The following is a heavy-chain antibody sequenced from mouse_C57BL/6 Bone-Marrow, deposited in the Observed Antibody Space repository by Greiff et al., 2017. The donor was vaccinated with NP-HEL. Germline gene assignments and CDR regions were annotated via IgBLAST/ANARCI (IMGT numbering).Heavy chain of an antibody. J-gene: IGHJ4*01. Sequence: QVQLQQPGAELVKPGASVKLSCKASGYTFTSYWMHWVKQRPGQGLEWIGMIHPNSGSTNYNEKFKSKATLTVDKSSSTAYMQLSSLTSEDSAVYYCARSPAVVASGGAMDDWGKGTSVTVSS. V-gene: IGHV1-64*01. CDR3: ARSPAVVASGGAMDD. D-gene: IGHD1-1*01. CDR2: IHPNSGST. CDR1: GYTFTSYW.